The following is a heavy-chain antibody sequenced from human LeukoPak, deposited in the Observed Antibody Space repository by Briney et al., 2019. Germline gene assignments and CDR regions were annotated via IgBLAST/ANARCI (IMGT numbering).Heavy chain of an antibody. V-gene: IGHV3-21*01. D-gene: IGHD3-3*01. CDR3: ARDRTIFGVVNLLPYMDV. CDR1: GFTFSSYS. J-gene: IGHJ6*03. Sequence: GGSLRLSCAASGFTFSSYSMNWVRQAPGKGLEGVSSISSSSSYIYYADSVKGRFTVSRDNAKNSLYLQMNSLRAEETAVYYCARDRTIFGVVNLLPYMDVWGKGTTVTVSS. CDR2: ISSSSSYI.